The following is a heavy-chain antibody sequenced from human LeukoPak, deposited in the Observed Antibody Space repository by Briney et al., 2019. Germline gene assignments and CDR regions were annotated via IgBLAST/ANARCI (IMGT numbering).Heavy chain of an antibody. J-gene: IGHJ4*02. CDR3: ARGYCTSNNCYGYPFDY. CDR2: INPNTGDT. D-gene: IGHD2/OR15-2a*01. Sequence: ASVKVSCKASGYTFTGYYLHWVRQAPGQGLEWMGWINPNTGDTNYAQKFQGRVTLTRDTSITTAYMELSRLTSDDTAGYHCARGYCTSNNCYGYPFDYWGQGTLVPVYS. V-gene: IGHV1-2*02. CDR1: GYTFTGYY.